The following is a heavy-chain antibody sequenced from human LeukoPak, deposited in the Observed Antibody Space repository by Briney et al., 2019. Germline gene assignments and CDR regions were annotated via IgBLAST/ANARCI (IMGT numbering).Heavy chain of an antibody. J-gene: IGHJ5*02. CDR3: ARGLRYCSSTSCYTGIVWFDP. D-gene: IGHD2-2*02. V-gene: IGHV1-8*01. Sequence: ASVKVSCKASGYTFIDYDINWVRQATGQGLEWMGWMNPNSGNTGYAQKFQGRVTMTRNTSISTAYMELSSLRSEDTAVYYCARGLRYCSSTSCYTGIVWFDPWGQGTLVTVSS. CDR1: GYTFIDYD. CDR2: MNPNSGNT.